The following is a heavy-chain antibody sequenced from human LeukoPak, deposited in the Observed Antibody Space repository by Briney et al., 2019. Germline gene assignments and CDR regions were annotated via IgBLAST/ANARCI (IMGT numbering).Heavy chain of an antibody. CDR1: GGSFSGYY. J-gene: IGHJ6*03. V-gene: IGHV4-34*01. D-gene: IGHD3-10*01. CDR3: ARGRSSMVRGYYYYYMDV. Sequence: SETLSLTCAVYGGSFSGYYWSWIRQPPGKGLEWIGEINHSGSTNYNPSLKSRVTISVDTSKNQFSLKLSSVTAADTAVYYCARGRSSMVRGYYYYYMDVWGKGTTVTISS. CDR2: INHSGST.